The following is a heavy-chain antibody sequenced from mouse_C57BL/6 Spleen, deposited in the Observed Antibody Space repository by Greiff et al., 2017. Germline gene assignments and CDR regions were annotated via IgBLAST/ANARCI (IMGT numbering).Heavy chain of an antibody. V-gene: IGHV1-69*01. CDR1: GYTFTSYW. CDR2: LDPSDSNT. D-gene: IGHD2-14*01. CDR3: ARRACYRILGYAMDY. J-gene: IGHJ4*01. Sequence: VQLQQPGAELVIPGASVKLSCKASGYTFTSYWMHWVKQRTEQGLEWIGELDPSDSNTNYNQKFKGKSTLTVDKSASTAYMQHSSLTSEDSAVYDCARRACYRILGYAMDYWGQGTSVTVSS.